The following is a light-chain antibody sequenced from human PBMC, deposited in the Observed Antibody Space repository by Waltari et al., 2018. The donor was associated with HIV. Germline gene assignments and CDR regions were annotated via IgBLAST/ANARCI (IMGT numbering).Light chain of an antibody. V-gene: IGLV3-25*03. J-gene: IGLJ1*01. CDR3: QSADSSGTFYV. CDR1: ALPKHY. CDR2: KDR. Sequence: SYELTQPPSVSVSPGQTARITCSGDALPKHYAYWYQQKPGQAPVLVIYKDRERPSGIPGRFSGSSSGTTVTLTISGVQAEDEADYYCQSADSSGTFYVFGTGTKVTVL.